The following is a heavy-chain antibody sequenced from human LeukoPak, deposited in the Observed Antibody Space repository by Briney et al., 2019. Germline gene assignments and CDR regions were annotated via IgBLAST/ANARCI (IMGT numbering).Heavy chain of an antibody. V-gene: IGHV4-39*01. CDR1: GGSISSSSYY. CDR3: ARPAAAGEYSSSWYGYGMDV. Sequence: AETLSLTCTVSGGSISSSSYYCGWIRQPPGKGLEWIGSIYYSGSTYYNPSLKSRVTISVDTSKNQFSLKLSSVTAADTAVYYCARPAAAGEYSSSWYGYGMDVWGQGTTVTVSS. D-gene: IGHD6-13*01. J-gene: IGHJ6*02. CDR2: IYYSGST.